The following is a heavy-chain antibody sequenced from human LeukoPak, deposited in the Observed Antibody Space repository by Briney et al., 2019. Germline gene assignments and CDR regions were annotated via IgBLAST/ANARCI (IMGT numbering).Heavy chain of an antibody. CDR2: IYHGGTT. Sequence: PSETLSLTCAVSGVSLSSFYWIWIRQPPGKGLEWIGYIYHGGTTMYNPSLKSRVTVSVDTSKNQFSLRLTSVTAADTAIYYCTREKLSPGLHFEHWGRGLLVSVSS. CDR3: TREKLSPGLHFEH. CDR1: GVSLSSFY. D-gene: IGHD5/OR15-5a*01. V-gene: IGHV4-59*01. J-gene: IGHJ4*02.